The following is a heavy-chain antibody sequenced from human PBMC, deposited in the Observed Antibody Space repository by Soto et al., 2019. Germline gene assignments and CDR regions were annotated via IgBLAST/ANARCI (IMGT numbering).Heavy chain of an antibody. D-gene: IGHD3-22*01. Sequence: EVQLLESGGGLVQPGRSLRLSCAASGFTFDDYAMHWVRQAPGKGLEWVSGISWNSGSIAYADSVKGRFTISRDNAKNSLYLQMNNLRPEDTAFYYCAKDIYTRTSGYIFNDWGQGTLVTVSS. CDR2: ISWNSGSI. V-gene: IGHV3-9*01. CDR3: AKDIYTRTSGYIFND. CDR1: GFTFDDYA. J-gene: IGHJ4*02.